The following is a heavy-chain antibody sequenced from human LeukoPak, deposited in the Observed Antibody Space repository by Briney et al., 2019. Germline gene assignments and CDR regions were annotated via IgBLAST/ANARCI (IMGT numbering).Heavy chain of an antibody. D-gene: IGHD3-22*01. CDR1: GFTVSSNY. V-gene: IGHV3-66*01. CDR2: IYANGYT. Sequence: GGSLRLSCAASGFTVSSNYMTWVRQAPGRGLEWVSLIYANGYTTYADSVKGRFTISRDNSKNTLFLQMNSLRVEDTAEYYCARVRASQDYYDSSGYPQPLWFDPWGQGTLVTVSS. CDR3: ARVRASQDYYDSSGYPQPLWFDP. J-gene: IGHJ5*02.